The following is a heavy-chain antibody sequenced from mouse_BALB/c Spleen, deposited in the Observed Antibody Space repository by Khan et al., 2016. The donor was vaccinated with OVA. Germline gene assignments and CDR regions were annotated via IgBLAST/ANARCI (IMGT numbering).Heavy chain of an antibody. CDR3: ARDRIDY. CDR2: INPTSGYT. V-gene: IGHV1-7*01. CDR1: GYTFSSYW. Sequence: QMQLEESGAEQAKPGASVKLSCKTSGYTFSSYWMHWVKQRPGQGLEWIGYINPTSGYTEYNEKFKDKATLSADKSSSTAYMQLISLTSEDSAVYYCARDRIDYWGQGTTLTVSS. J-gene: IGHJ2*01.